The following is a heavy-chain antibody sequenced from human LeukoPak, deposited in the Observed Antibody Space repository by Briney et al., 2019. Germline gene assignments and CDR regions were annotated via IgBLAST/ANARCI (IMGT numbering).Heavy chain of an antibody. V-gene: IGHV4-59*01. CDR2: IYYSGST. Sequence: SETLSLTCTVSGGSITSYYWSWIRQPPGKGLEWIGYIYYSGSTSYNPSLESRVTMSVGTSKDQFSLKLTSVTAADTAMYYCARAQGWLQFLDYWGQGTLVTVSS. CDR3: ARAQGWLQFLDY. D-gene: IGHD5-24*01. J-gene: IGHJ4*02. CDR1: GGSITSYY.